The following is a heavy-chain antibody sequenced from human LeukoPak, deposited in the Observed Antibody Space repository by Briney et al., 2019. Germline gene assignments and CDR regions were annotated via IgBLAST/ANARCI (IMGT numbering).Heavy chain of an antibody. CDR3: AKDVEYCSGGSCYPGEYFQH. CDR1: GFTFSSYG. D-gene: IGHD2-15*01. V-gene: IGHV3-30*18. Sequence: GGSLRLTCAASGFTFSSYGMHWVRQAPGKGLEWVAVISYDRSNKYYADSVKGRFTISRDNSKNTLYLQMNSLRAEDTAVYYCAKDVEYCSGGSCYPGEYFQHWGQGTLVTVSS. J-gene: IGHJ1*01. CDR2: ISYDRSNK.